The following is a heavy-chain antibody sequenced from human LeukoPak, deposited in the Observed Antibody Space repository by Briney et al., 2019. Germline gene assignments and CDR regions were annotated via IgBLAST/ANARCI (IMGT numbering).Heavy chain of an antibody. J-gene: IGHJ5*01. CDR1: GFTFSSYG. D-gene: IGHD3-10*01. V-gene: IGHV3-7*01. CDR3: ARGPPYGSRSDFLDS. Sequence: PGGSLRLSCAASGFTFSSYGMHWVRQVPGKGLEWVADIKQGGSVKLYVDSVKGRFTISRDDAKNSLSLQMDSLRAEDTALYYCARGPPYGSRSDFLDSWGQGTQVTVSS. CDR2: IKQGGSVK.